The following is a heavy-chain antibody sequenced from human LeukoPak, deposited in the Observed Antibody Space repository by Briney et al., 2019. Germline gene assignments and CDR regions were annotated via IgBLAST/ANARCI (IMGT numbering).Heavy chain of an antibody. CDR1: GGSISSYY. Sequence: SETLSLTCTVSGGSISSYYWSWIRQPAGKGLEWIGRIYTSGSTNYNPSLKSRVTISVDTSKNQFSLKLSSVTAADTAVYYCARNPAAPWRSYNWFDPWGQGTLVTVSS. CDR3: ARNPAAPWRSYNWFDP. D-gene: IGHD2-2*01. V-gene: IGHV4-4*07. CDR2: IYTSGST. J-gene: IGHJ5*02.